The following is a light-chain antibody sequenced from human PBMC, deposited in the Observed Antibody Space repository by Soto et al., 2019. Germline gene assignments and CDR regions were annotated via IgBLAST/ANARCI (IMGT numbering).Light chain of an antibody. CDR2: GAS. CDR3: QQYSRTPRT. Sequence: EIVLTQSPGTLSLSPGDRATXSCRASQTISSNYLAWYQQKLGQAPRLLIFGASRRATGIPDRFSGSGSGTDFTLTITRLESEDFAVYYCQQYSRTPRTFGQGTKVDIK. V-gene: IGKV3-20*01. J-gene: IGKJ1*01. CDR1: QTISSNY.